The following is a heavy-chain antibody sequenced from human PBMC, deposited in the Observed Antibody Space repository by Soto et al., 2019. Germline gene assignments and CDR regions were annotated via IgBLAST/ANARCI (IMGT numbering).Heavy chain of an antibody. J-gene: IGHJ5*02. Sequence: QVQLVQSGAEVKKPGASVKVSCKASGYTFTSYDINWVRQATGQGLEWMGWMNPNSGNTGYAQKFQGRVTMTRNTSISTAYMELSSLRSEDTAVYYCARGVYCSGGSCYSTDLNWFDPWGQGTLVTVSS. CDR2: MNPNSGNT. CDR3: ARGVYCSGGSCYSTDLNWFDP. D-gene: IGHD2-15*01. CDR1: GYTFTSYD. V-gene: IGHV1-8*01.